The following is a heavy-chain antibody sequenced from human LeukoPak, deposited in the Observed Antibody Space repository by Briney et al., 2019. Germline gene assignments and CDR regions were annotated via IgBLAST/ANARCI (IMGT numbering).Heavy chain of an antibody. J-gene: IGHJ4*02. CDR3: ARDQSLVLFDY. D-gene: IGHD3-16*02. CDR2: IYYSGST. CDR1: GGSISSSSYY. V-gene: IGHV4-39*07. Sequence: SETLSLTCTVSGGSISSSSYYWGWIRQPPGKGLEWIGSIYYSGSTYYNPSLKSRVTISVDTSKNQFSLKLSSVTAADTAVYYCARDQSLVLFDYWGQGTLVTVSS.